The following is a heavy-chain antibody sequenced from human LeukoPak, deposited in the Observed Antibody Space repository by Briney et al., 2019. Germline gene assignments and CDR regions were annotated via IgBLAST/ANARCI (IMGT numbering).Heavy chain of an antibody. D-gene: IGHD3-3*01. V-gene: IGHV4-39*07. CDR1: GGSISSSSYY. J-gene: IGHJ4*02. CDR3: ARRRRHTIFGVVIAYFDY. CDR2: IYYSGST. Sequence: SETLSLTCTVSGGSISSSSYYWGWIRQPPGKGLEWIGSIYYSGSTYYNPSLKSRVTISVDTSKNQFSLRLSSVTAADTAVYYCARRRRHTIFGVVIAYFDYWGQGTLVTVSS.